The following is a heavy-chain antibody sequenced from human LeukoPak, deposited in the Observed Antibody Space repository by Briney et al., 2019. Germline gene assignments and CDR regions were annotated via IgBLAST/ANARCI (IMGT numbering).Heavy chain of an antibody. CDR3: ARCRGFYNGLDL. Sequence: GGSLRLSCAASGSTFSDYYMGWVRQPPGKGLEWVGNIKNKANSYITEYAASVKGRFTISRDDSKHSLFLQMNSLKTDDTAVYYCARCRGFYNGLDLWGQGTTVIVSS. V-gene: IGHV3-72*01. CDR1: GSTFSDYY. CDR2: IKNKANSYIT. D-gene: IGHD3-10*01. J-gene: IGHJ6*02.